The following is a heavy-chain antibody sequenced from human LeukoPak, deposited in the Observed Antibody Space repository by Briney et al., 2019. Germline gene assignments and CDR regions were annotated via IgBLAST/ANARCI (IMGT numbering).Heavy chain of an antibody. Sequence: GGSLRLSCAASGFTFSSYAMSWVRQAPGKGLEWVSAISGRGGSTYYADSVKGRFTISRDNSKNTLYLQMNSLRAEDTAVYYCAKGSRLGDPLYCSGGSCYGLFDYWGQGTLVTVSS. D-gene: IGHD2-15*01. CDR1: GFTFSSYA. J-gene: IGHJ4*02. CDR2: ISGRGGST. CDR3: AKGSRLGDPLYCSGGSCYGLFDY. V-gene: IGHV3-23*01.